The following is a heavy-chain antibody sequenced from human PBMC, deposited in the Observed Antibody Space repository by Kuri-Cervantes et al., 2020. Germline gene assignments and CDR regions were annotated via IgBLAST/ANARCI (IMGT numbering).Heavy chain of an antibody. V-gene: IGHV3-9*01. CDR3: AKDTREEWRYGGYLGY. D-gene: IGHD3-22*01. Sequence: GGSLRLSCSASGFTFKNYAMHWVRQAPGRGPEWVSGFNWDSGKIGYADSVKGRFTISRGNARNPLYLQMNSLRAEDTALYYCAKDTREEWRYGGYLGYWGQGTLVTVSS. J-gene: IGHJ4*02. CDR2: FNWDSGKI. CDR1: GFTFKNYA.